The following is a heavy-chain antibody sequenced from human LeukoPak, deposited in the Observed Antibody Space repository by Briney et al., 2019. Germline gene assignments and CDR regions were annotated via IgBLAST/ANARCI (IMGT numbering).Heavy chain of an antibody. Sequence: PSQTLSLTCTVSSRFISRGSYYWSWIREPAWKGLEWIGRIYASQSTHYNPCAKSPVNISVDTSKNQCSLKLSSVTAADTAVYYCARDFRYGSGSYYNPPGFDPWGQGTLVTVSS. CDR2: IYASQST. CDR1: SRFISRGSYY. V-gene: IGHV4-61*02. J-gene: IGHJ5*02. D-gene: IGHD3-10*01. CDR3: ARDFRYGSGSYYNPPGFDP.